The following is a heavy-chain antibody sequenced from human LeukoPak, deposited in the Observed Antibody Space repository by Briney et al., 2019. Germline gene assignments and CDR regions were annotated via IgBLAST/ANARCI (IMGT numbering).Heavy chain of an antibody. D-gene: IGHD6-19*01. CDR1: GFTVSSKY. J-gene: IGHJ4*02. CDR3: ARGPGWNYFDY. CDR2: FYSGGST. Sequence: GGSLRLSCAAFGFTVSSKYMSWVRQAPGKGLEWVSVFYSGGSTYYADSVKGRFTISRDNSKNTLYFQMNSLRAEDTAVYHCARGPGWNYFDYWGQGTLVTVSS. V-gene: IGHV3-66*01.